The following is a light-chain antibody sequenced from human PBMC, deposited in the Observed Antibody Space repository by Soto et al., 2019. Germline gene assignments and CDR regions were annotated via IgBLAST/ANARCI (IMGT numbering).Light chain of an antibody. CDR1: QSLLHSNGYNY. Sequence: DIVMTQSPLSLPVTPGEPASISCRSSQSLLHSNGYNYLDWYLQKPGQSPQLLIYLGSNRASGVPDRFNGSGSGTDFTLKISRVEAEYVGVYYCMQALHTPYTFGQGTKLEIK. CDR3: MQALHTPYT. J-gene: IGKJ2*01. V-gene: IGKV2-28*01. CDR2: LGS.